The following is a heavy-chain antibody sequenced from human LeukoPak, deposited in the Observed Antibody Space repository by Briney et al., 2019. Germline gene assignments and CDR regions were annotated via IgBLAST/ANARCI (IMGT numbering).Heavy chain of an antibody. CDR1: GGSIRGYY. CDR3: ARPVAGYNDRPFDH. J-gene: IGHJ4*02. CDR2: IYSSETT. V-gene: IGHV4-59*01. D-gene: IGHD3-22*01. Sequence: PSETLSLTCTVSGGSIRGYYWSWIRQPPGKGLEWIGYIYSSETTNYNPSLKSRVTISVDTSKNQFSLKLNSVTTADTAVYYCARPVAGYNDRPFDHWGQGTLVTVSS.